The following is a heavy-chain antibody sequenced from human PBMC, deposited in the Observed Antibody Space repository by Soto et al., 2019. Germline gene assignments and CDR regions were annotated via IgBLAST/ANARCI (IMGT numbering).Heavy chain of an antibody. D-gene: IGHD3-10*01. Sequence: SETLSLTCTVSGGSISSGGYYWSWIRQHPGKGLEWIGYIYYSGSTYYNPSLKSRVTISVDTSKNQFSLKLSSVTAADTAVYYCARVVFMVRGVSREFDSWGQGTLVTVSS. CDR1: GGSISSGGYY. CDR2: IYYSGST. J-gene: IGHJ4*02. V-gene: IGHV4-31*03. CDR3: ARVVFMVRGVSREFDS.